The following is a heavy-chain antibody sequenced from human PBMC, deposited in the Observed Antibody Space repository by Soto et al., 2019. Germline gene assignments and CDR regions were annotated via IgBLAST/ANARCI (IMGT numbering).Heavy chain of an antibody. Sequence: EVQLVESGGGLVQPGRSLRLSCAASGFTFDDYAMHWVRQAPGKGLEWVSGISWNSGSIGYADSVKGRFTISRDNAKNSLYLQMNSLRAEDTALYYCAKDITNGDYLGDAFDIWCQGTMVTVSS. D-gene: IGHD4-17*01. CDR3: AKDITNGDYLGDAFDI. CDR2: ISWNSGSI. J-gene: IGHJ3*02. CDR1: GFTFDDYA. V-gene: IGHV3-9*01.